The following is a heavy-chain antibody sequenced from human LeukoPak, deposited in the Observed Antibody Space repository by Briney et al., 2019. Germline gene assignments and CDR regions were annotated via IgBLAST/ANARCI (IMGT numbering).Heavy chain of an antibody. CDR1: GFTFDDYT. D-gene: IGHD2-15*01. CDR3: AKDVACSGGSCYSVGQYMDV. V-gene: IGHV3-43*01. CDR2: VSWDGGST. J-gene: IGHJ6*03. Sequence: PGGSLRLSCAASGFTFDDYTMHWVRQAPGKGLEWVSLVSWDGGSTYYADSVKGRFTISRDNSKNSLYLQMNSLRTEDTALYYCAKDVACSGGSCYSVGQYMDVWGKGTTVTVSS.